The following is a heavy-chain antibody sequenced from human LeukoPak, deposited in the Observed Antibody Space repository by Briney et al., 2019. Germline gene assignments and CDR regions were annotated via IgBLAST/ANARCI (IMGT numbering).Heavy chain of an antibody. V-gene: IGHV1-69*04. Sequence: SVKVSCKASGGTFSSYAISWVRQAPGQGLEWMGRIIPILGIANYAQKFQGRVTITADKSTSTAYMELSSLRSEDTAVYYCASARGFLEWPDAFDIWGQGTMVTVSS. CDR3: ASARGFLEWPDAFDI. CDR1: GGTFSSYA. D-gene: IGHD3-3*01. J-gene: IGHJ3*02. CDR2: IIPILGIA.